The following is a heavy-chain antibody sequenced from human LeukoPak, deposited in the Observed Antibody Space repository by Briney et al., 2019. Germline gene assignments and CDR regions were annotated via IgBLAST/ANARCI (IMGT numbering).Heavy chain of an antibody. V-gene: IGHV4-61*02. J-gene: IGHJ3*02. CDR1: GSSISSGSYY. CDR2: IYTSGST. Sequence: SETLSLTCTVSGSSISSGSYYWRWIRQPAGKGLEWIGRIYTSGSTNYNPSLKSRVTISVDTSKNQFSLKLSSVTAADTAVYYCARTWIVVVMGAFDIWGQGTMVTVSS. CDR3: ARTWIVVVMGAFDI. D-gene: IGHD3-22*01.